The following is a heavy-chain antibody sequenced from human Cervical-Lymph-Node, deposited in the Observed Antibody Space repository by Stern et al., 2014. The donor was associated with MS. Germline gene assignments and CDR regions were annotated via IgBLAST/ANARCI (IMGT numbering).Heavy chain of an antibody. Sequence: QITLKESGPTLVKPTQTLTLTCTFSGFSLSTSGVGVGWIRQPPGKALEWLALIYWDDYKLYSPSLKSRLTITKDTSKNQVVLTVTNMDPVDTGTYYCAHRHGGHNYYFYGMEVWGQGTTVTVSS. CDR2: IYWDDYK. CDR1: GFSLSTSGVG. J-gene: IGHJ6*02. V-gene: IGHV2-5*02. CDR3: AHRHGGHNYYFYGMEV.